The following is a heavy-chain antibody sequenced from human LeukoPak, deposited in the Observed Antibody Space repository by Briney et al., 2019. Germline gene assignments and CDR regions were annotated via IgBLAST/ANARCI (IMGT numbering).Heavy chain of an antibody. CDR1: GFTFSSYE. J-gene: IGHJ4*02. CDR3: ARGRADYYDSSTLGY. CDR2: ISSSGSTI. D-gene: IGHD3-22*01. Sequence: QSEGSLRLSCAASGFTFSSYEMNWVRQAPGKGLEWVSYISSSGSTIYYADSVKGRFTISRDNAKNSLYLQMNSLRAEDTAVYYCARGRADYYDSSTLGYWGQGTLVTVSS. V-gene: IGHV3-48*03.